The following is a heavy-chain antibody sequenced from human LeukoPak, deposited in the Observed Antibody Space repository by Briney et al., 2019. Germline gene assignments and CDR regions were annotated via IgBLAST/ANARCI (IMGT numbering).Heavy chain of an antibody. D-gene: IGHD2-8*02. CDR3: AGVTDDY. CDR2: INQDGNEK. Sequence: GGSLRLSCAASGSTFSSHWMSWVRQAPGKGLEWVANINQDGNEKYYLDSVKGRFTISRDNAKNSLYLQMNSLRAEDTAVYYCAGVTDDYWGQGTLVTVSS. CDR1: GSTFSSHW. V-gene: IGHV3-7*04. J-gene: IGHJ4*02.